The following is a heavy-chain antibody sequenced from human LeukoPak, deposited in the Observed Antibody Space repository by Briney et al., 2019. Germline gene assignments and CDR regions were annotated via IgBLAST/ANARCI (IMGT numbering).Heavy chain of an antibody. CDR1: GFTFGDYA. CDR2: IRSKAYGGTT. V-gene: IGHV3-49*04. CDR3: TRRHY. J-gene: IGHJ4*02. Sequence: GGSLRLSCTASGFTFGDYAMSWVRQAPGKGLEWVGFIRSKAYGGTTEYAASVKGRFTILRDDSKSIAYLQMNSLKTEDTAVYYCTRRHYWGQGTLVTVSS.